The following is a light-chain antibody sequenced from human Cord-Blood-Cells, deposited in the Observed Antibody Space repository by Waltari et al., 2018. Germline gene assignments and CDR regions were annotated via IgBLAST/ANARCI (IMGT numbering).Light chain of an antibody. CDR2: GNS. J-gene: IGLJ2*01. CDR3: QSYDSSLSGSV. Sequence: QSVLTQPPSVSAAPGLRVTISCTGSSSNTGAGYDVPWYQQLPGTAPKLLIYGNSNRPSGVPDRFSGSMSGTSASLAITGLQAEDEADYYCQSYDSSLSGSVFGGGTKLTVL. CDR1: SSNTGAGYD. V-gene: IGLV1-40*01.